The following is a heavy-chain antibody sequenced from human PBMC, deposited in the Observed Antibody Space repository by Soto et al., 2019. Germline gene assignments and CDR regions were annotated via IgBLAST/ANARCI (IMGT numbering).Heavy chain of an antibody. V-gene: IGHV3-48*01. D-gene: IGHD3-10*01. J-gene: IGHJ6*02. Sequence: EVQLVESGGGLVQPGGSLRLSCAASGFTFSSYSMNWVRQAPGKGLEWVSYISSSSSTIYYADSVKGRFTISRDNAKNSLYLKMNSLRAEDTAVYYCAREAMVRGEGYYYGMDVWGQGTTVTVSS. CDR2: ISSSSSTI. CDR1: GFTFSSYS. CDR3: AREAMVRGEGYYYGMDV.